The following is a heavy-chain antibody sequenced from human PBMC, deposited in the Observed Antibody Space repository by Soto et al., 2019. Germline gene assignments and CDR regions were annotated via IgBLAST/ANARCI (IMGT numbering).Heavy chain of an antibody. J-gene: IGHJ4*02. Sequence: QIQLVESGGDVVQPGKSLRLSCAASGFNFGFFGMHWVRQAPGKGLEWLAFISVDGINTQYADSVRGRFTLSRDYSRKTMYLQMDSLRDEDTALYYCARGNLRFDFDSWGLGTLVTVSS. V-gene: IGHV3-30*03. CDR2: ISVDGINT. CDR1: GFNFGFFG. CDR3: ARGNLRFDFDS.